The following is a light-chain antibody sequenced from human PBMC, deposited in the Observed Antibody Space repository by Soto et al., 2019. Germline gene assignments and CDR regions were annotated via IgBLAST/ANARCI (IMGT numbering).Light chain of an antibody. CDR1: SSDVGSYNY. Sequence: QSALTQPASVSGSPGQSITISCTGTSSDVGSYNYVSWYQQYPGKAPKLMIYDVSNRPSGVSYRFSGSKSGNTASLTISGLQAEDEADYYCSSYTTRITHVVFGGGTKLTVL. CDR3: SSYTTRITHVV. J-gene: IGLJ2*01. CDR2: DVS. V-gene: IGLV2-14*01.